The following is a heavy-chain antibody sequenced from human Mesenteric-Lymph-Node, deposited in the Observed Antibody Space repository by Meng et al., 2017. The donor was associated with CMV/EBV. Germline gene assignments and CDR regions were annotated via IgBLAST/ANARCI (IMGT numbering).Heavy chain of an antibody. CDR1: GFLFRNYS. J-gene: IGHJ4*02. Sequence: GGSLRLSCTASGFLFRNYSMNWVRQAPGKGLEWVLAISSSGRHIYYADSVKGRFTISRDNSKNTLYLQMSGLRAEDTAVYYCAKSGGRGVITPLLAFDYWGQGTLVTVSS. D-gene: IGHD3-10*01. CDR3: AKSGGRGVITPLLAFDY. CDR2: ISSSGRHI. V-gene: IGHV3-21*04.